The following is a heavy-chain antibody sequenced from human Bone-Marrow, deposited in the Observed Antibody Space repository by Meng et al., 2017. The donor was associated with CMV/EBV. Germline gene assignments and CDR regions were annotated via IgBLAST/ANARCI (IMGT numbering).Heavy chain of an antibody. V-gene: IGHV1-69*01. D-gene: IGHD3-16*02. CDR2: IIPIFGTA. J-gene: IGHJ4*02. CDR1: CSSYG. CDR3: ARDDRMITFGGVIVRLDY. Sequence: CSSYGISWVRQAPGQGLEWMGGIIPIFGTANYAQKFQGRVTITADESTSTAYMELSSLRSEDTAVYYCARDDRMITFGGVIVRLDYWGQGTLVTVSS.